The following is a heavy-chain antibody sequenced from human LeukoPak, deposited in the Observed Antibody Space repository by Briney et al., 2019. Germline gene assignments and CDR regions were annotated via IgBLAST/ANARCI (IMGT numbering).Heavy chain of an antibody. CDR2: ISYAGGSR. CDR3: AKGGRATDS. Sequence: PGGSLRLSCAASGFTFSSYAMSWVRQAPGKGLEWVSTISYAGGSRYYADSVKGRFTISRDNFKDILYLQMNSLRADDTAVYYCAKGGRATDSWGQGTLVTVSS. V-gene: IGHV3-23*01. J-gene: IGHJ4*02. CDR1: GFTFSSYA. D-gene: IGHD3-16*01.